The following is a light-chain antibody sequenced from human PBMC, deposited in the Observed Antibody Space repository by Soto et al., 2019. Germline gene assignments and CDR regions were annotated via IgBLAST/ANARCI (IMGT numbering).Light chain of an antibody. CDR2: DAS. CDR1: QSVSSY. CDR3: QQRSNWPPLVT. V-gene: IGKV3-11*01. Sequence: EIVLTQSPATLSLSPGERATLSCRASQSVSSYLAWYHQKPGQAPRLLIYDASNRATGIPARFSGSGSWTDFTLTISSLEPEDFAVYYCQQRSNWPPLVTFGQGTRLEIK. J-gene: IGKJ5*01.